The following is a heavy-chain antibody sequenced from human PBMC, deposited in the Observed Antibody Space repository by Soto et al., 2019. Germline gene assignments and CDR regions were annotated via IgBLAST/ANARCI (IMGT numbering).Heavy chain of an antibody. CDR1: GFTFSSYG. CDR2: IWYDGSNK. V-gene: IGHV3-33*01. D-gene: IGHD2-8*01. Sequence: GGSLRLSCAASGFTFSSYGMHWARQAPGKGLEWVAVIWYDGSNKYYADSMKGRFTISRDNSKNTLYLQMNSLRAEDTAVYYCARQSAVWAFDIWGQGTMVTVSS. J-gene: IGHJ3*02. CDR3: ARQSAVWAFDI.